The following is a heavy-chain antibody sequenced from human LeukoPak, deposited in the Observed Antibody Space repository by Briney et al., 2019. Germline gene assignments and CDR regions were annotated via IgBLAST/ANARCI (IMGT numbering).Heavy chain of an antibody. V-gene: IGHV3-48*03. CDR3: ARGGASRFDS. Sequence: GGSLRLSCAASGFTFSSYEMNWVRQAPGKGLEWVSYISSSGGTIYYADSVKGRFTISRDNAKNSLYLQMNSLRAEDTAVYYCARGGASRFDSWGQGTLVTVSS. D-gene: IGHD3-10*01. CDR2: ISSSGGTI. CDR1: GFTFSSYE. J-gene: IGHJ5*01.